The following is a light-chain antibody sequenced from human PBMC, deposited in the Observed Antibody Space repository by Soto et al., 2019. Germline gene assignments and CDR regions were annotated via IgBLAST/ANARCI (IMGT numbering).Light chain of an antibody. CDR1: MSISGTY. Sequence: HSPCTLALTSWELATFSCRARMSISGTYLAWYQQKPGHSPRLLIYSASTRSAGIPARFSGSGSGTEVTLTISSLQSEDFAVYYCHQRKSWPRTFGQGTKVDIK. CDR2: SAS. J-gene: IGKJ1*01. CDR3: HQRKSWPRT. V-gene: IGKV3D-15*01.